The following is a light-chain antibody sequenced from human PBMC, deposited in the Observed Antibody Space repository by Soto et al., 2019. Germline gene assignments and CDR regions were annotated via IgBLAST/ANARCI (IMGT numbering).Light chain of an antibody. CDR3: QQYNNWPPT. CDR2: GAS. V-gene: IGKV3-15*01. J-gene: IGKJ5*01. CDR1: HSVSSD. Sequence: EIVMTQSPATLSVSQGERATLSCRASHSVSSDLAWYQQKPGQAPRLLIYGASTRAIGIPARFSGSGSGTEFTLTISSLQSEDFAVYYCQQYNNWPPTFGQGTRLEIK.